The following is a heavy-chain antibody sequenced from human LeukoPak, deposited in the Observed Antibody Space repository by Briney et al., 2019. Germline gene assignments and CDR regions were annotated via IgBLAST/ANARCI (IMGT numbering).Heavy chain of an antibody. CDR2: IYYSGGA. CDR3: ARGSPNSSDYRIPDAFDI. J-gene: IGHJ3*02. Sequence: SETLSLTCTVSGGSISSGGYYWSWIRQHPGKGLEWIGYIYYSGGAYYNPSLKSRVIISLDTSKNQLSLKLSSVTAADTAVYYCARGSPNSSDYRIPDAFDIWGRGTMVTVSS. D-gene: IGHD3-22*01. V-gene: IGHV4-31*03. CDR1: GGSISSGGYY.